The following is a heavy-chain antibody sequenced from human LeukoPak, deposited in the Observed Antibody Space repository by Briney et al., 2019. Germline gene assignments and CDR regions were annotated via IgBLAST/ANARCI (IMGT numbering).Heavy chain of an antibody. D-gene: IGHD3-10*01. CDR3: ARDRRITMVRGVIEDY. Sequence: PGGSLRLSCAASGFTFSSYSMNWVRQAPGKGLELVSSISSSSSYIYYADSVKGRFTISRDNAKNSLYLQMNSLRAEDTAVYYCARDRRITMVRGVIEDYWGQGTLVTVSS. V-gene: IGHV3-21*01. J-gene: IGHJ4*02. CDR2: ISSSSSYI. CDR1: GFTFSSYS.